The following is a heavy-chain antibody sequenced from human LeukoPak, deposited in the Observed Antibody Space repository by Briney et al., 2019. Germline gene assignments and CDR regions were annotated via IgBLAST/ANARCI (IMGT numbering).Heavy chain of an antibody. J-gene: IGHJ3*02. CDR1: GGSISSGGYY. Sequence: SETLSLTCTVSGGSISSGGYYWSWIRQHPGKGLEWIGYIYYSGSTYYNPSLKSRVTISVDTSKNQFSLKLSSVTAADTAVYYCAREVVVVTDRRDQHAFDIWGQGTMVTVSS. V-gene: IGHV4-31*03. D-gene: IGHD2-21*02. CDR3: AREVVVVTDRRDQHAFDI. CDR2: IYYSGST.